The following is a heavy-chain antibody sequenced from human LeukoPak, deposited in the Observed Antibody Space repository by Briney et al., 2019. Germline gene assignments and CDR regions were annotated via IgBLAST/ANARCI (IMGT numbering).Heavy chain of an antibody. D-gene: IGHD3-22*01. Sequence: PSETLSLTCTVSGGSISSYYWNWIRQPPGKGLEWIGYMYYSGTTNHNPSLKSRVTISIDTSKNQFSLKLTSVIAADTAIYYCASANYYDSTGSPIPAEYFQHWGQGALVSVSS. CDR3: ASANYYDSTGSPIPAEYFQH. V-gene: IGHV4-59*08. CDR2: MYYSGTT. CDR1: GGSISSYY. J-gene: IGHJ1*01.